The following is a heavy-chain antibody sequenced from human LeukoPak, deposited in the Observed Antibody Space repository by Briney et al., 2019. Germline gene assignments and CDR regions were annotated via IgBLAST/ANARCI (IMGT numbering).Heavy chain of an antibody. J-gene: IGHJ4*02. D-gene: IGHD6-19*01. Sequence: GASVKVSCKVSGYTLTELSMHWVRQAPGKGLEWMGWISAYNGNTNYAQKLQGRVTMTTDTSTSTAYMELRSLRSEDTAVYYCARGLHNPGIAVAGDYWGQGTLVTVSS. CDR3: ARGLHNPGIAVAGDY. CDR2: ISAYNGNT. V-gene: IGHV1-18*01. CDR1: GYTLTELS.